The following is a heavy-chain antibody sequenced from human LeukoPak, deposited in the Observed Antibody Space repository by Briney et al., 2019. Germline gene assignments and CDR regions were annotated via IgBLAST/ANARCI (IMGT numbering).Heavy chain of an antibody. J-gene: IGHJ4*02. CDR3: ARGGYGDYADY. CDR2: INHSGST. Sequence: YWSWIRXPPGKGLEWIGEINHSGSTNYNPSLKSRVTISVDTSKNQFSLKLSSVTAADTAVYYCARGGYGDYADYWGQGTLVTVSS. V-gene: IGHV4-34*01. D-gene: IGHD4-17*01. CDR1: Y.